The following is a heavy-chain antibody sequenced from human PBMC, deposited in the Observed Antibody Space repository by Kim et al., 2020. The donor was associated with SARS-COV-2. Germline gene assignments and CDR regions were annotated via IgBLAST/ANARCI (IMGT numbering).Heavy chain of an antibody. D-gene: IGHD3-16*01. CDR1: GFTFSAYD. Sequence: GGSLRLSCATSGFTFSAYDMNWVRQAPGKGLEWLSFITKSSTTIYYADSVEGRFTISSDNAKNSLFLQMNSLRDEDTALYYCVRDRMGGAFYMWGQGTMV. J-gene: IGHJ3*02. CDR3: VRDRMGGAFYM. V-gene: IGHV3-48*02. CDR2: ITKSSTTI.